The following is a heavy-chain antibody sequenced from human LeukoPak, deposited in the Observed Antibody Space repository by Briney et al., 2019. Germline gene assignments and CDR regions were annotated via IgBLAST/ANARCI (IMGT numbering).Heavy chain of an antibody. CDR3: ARGPVRYDILTGNKFVSRLDY. J-gene: IGHJ4*02. CDR2: ISAYNGNT. Sequence: ASVKVSCKASGYTFTSYGISWVRQAPGQGLEWMGWISAYNGNTNYAQKLQGRVTMTTDTSTSTAYMELRSLRSDDTAVYYCARGPVRYDILTGNKFVSRLDYWGQGTLVTVSS. V-gene: IGHV1-18*01. D-gene: IGHD3-9*01. CDR1: GYTFTSYG.